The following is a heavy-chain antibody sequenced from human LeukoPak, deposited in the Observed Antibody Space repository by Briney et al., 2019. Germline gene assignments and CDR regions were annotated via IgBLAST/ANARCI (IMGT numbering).Heavy chain of an antibody. CDR2: IYTSGST. D-gene: IGHD3-22*01. J-gene: IGHJ3*02. CDR1: GGSISSSSYY. CDR3: ARGLYYDSSGYYLGGAFDI. Sequence: KPSETLSLTCTVSGGSISSSSYYWGWIRQPAGKGLEWIGRIYTSGSTNYNPSLKSRVTISVDTSKNQFSLKLSSVTAADTAVYYCARGLYYDSSGYYLGGAFDIWGQGTMVTVSS. V-gene: IGHV4-61*02.